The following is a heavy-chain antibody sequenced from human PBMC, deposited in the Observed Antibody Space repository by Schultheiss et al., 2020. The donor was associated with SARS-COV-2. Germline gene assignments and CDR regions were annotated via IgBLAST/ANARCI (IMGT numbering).Heavy chain of an antibody. V-gene: IGHV4-39*07. CDR2: VNHSGST. CDR1: GGSISSGGYY. Sequence: SCTVSGGSISSGGYYWSWIRQPPGKGLEWIGEVNHSGSTNYNPSLKSRVTISVDTSKNQFSLKLSSVTAADTAVYYCASSSGYSSSWYPVSYFDYWGQGTLVTVSS. D-gene: IGHD6-13*01. J-gene: IGHJ4*02. CDR3: ASSSGYSSSWYPVSYFDY.